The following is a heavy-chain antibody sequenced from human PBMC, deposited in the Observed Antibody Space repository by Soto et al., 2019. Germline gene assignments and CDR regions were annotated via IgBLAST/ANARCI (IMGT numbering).Heavy chain of an antibody. CDR1: GFTFDDYA. J-gene: IGHJ1*01. V-gene: IGHV3-9*01. Sequence: SWGSLRLSCSASGFTFDDYAMHWFRQVPGKGLEWVSGINWNSGSIGYGDSVKGRFAISRDNAKNSLHLQMNSLSAEDTAFYYCVKDESINWYSGHFRHWGQGTLVTVSS. D-gene: IGHD6-13*01. CDR2: INWNSGSI. CDR3: VKDESINWYSGHFRH.